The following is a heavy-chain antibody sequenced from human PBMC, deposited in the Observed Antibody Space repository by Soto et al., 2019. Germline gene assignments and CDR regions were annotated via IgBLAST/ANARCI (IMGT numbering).Heavy chain of an antibody. D-gene: IGHD2-21*02. CDR2: ISGSGGST. J-gene: IGHJ4*02. Sequence: GGSLRLSCAASGFTFSSYAMSWVRQAPGKGLEWVSAISGSGGSTYYADSVKGRFTISRDNSKNTLYLQMNSLRAEDTAVYYCAKTRGYCGGDCYSERPFDYWGQGILVTV. CDR1: GFTFSSYA. CDR3: AKTRGYCGGDCYSERPFDY. V-gene: IGHV3-23*01.